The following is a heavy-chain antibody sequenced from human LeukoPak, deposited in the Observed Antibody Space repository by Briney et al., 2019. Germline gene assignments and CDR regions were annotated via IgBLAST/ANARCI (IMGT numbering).Heavy chain of an antibody. Sequence: PSETLSLTCTVSGASTTTTTHYWSWLRQHPGKGPEWIAYIYYDAGAYYNPSLASRVTISLDSSANQFSLTLSSVTAADTAVYYCARYSYGYDAFDIWGQGTMVTVSS. CDR1: GASTTTTTHY. CDR2: IYYDAGA. J-gene: IGHJ3*02. D-gene: IGHD5-18*01. V-gene: IGHV4-31*03. CDR3: ARYSYGYDAFDI.